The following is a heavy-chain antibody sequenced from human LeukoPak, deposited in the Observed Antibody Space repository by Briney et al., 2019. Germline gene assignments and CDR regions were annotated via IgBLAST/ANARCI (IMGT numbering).Heavy chain of an antibody. J-gene: IGHJ3*02. CDR3: ATVVGGYYPPVDGLDI. V-gene: IGHV3-74*01. Sequence: GGSLRLSCAASGFTFSSCWMHWVRQAPGKGLLWVSRINRDGSDSSYADSVKGRFTISRDNAKNTLYLQMNSLGAEDTAVYYCATVVGGYYPPVDGLDIWGQGTMVTVSS. CDR1: GFTFSSCW. CDR2: INRDGSDS. D-gene: IGHD6-25*01.